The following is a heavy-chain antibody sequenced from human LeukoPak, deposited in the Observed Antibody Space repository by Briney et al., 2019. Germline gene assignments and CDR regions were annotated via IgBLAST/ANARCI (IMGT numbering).Heavy chain of an antibody. Sequence: GGSLRLSCAASGFTFSSYWMHWVRQPPGKGLVWVSRIHLDGRTTSYADSVKGRFTISRDNAKNTLYLEMNSLRAEDTAVYYCARGGSPSDYWGQGTLVTVS. D-gene: IGHD3-16*01. V-gene: IGHV3-74*01. CDR1: GFTFSSYW. J-gene: IGHJ4*02. CDR3: ARGGSPSDY. CDR2: IHLDGRTT.